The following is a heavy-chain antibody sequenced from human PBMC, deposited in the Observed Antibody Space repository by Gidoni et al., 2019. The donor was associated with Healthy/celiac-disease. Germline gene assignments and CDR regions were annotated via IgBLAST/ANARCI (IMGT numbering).Heavy chain of an antibody. CDR1: GFTFSSYG. D-gene: IGHD3-3*01. J-gene: IGHJ6*02. Sequence: QVQLVESGGGVVQPGRSMRLSCAASGFTFSSYGMHWVRQAPGKGREWVAVISYDGSNKYYADSVKGRFTISRDNSKNTLYLQMNSLRAEDTAVYYCAKGNFFRDGYKEWYYYYYGMDVWGQGTTVTVSS. CDR3: AKGNFFRDGYKEWYYYYYGMDV. CDR2: ISYDGSNK. V-gene: IGHV3-30*18.